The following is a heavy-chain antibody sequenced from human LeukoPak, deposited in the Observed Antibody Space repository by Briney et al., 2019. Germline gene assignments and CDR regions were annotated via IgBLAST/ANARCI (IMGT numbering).Heavy chain of an antibody. CDR2: VNHSGST. CDR3: ARMNYYDSSGYHDY. Sequence: PSETLSLTCAVYGGSFSGYYWSWIRQPPGKGLEWIGEVNHSGSTNYNPSLKSRVTISVDTSKNQFSLKLSSVTAADTAVYYCARMNYYDSSGYHDYWGQGTLVTVSS. J-gene: IGHJ4*02. V-gene: IGHV4-34*01. D-gene: IGHD3-22*01. CDR1: GGSFSGYY.